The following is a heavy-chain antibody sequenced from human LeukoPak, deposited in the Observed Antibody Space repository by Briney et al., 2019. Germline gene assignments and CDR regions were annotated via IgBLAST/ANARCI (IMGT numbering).Heavy chain of an antibody. CDR2: ITGSGDST. CDR3: AKDSRSSGTGAADC. D-gene: IGHD7-27*01. J-gene: IGHJ4*02. Sequence: GGSLRLSCVASGFIFSRFAMTWVRQAPGRGREWISTITGSGDSTYYADSVKGRFTISRDNSKNILYLQMNSLRAEDTAAYYCAKDSRSSGTGAADCWGQGTLVTVSS. CDR1: GFIFSRFA. V-gene: IGHV3-23*01.